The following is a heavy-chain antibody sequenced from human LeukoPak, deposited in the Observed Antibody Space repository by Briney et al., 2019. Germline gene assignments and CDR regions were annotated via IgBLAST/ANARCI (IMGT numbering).Heavy chain of an antibody. D-gene: IGHD4-17*01. Sequence: ASVKVSCKASGYTFTSYAVHWVRQAPGQRLEWMGWINAGNGNTKYSQKFQGRVTITRDTSASTAYMELSSLRSEDTAVYYCARINYGDYEALYYYYGMDVWGQGTTVTVSS. CDR3: ARINYGDYEALYYYYGMDV. J-gene: IGHJ6*02. CDR1: GYTFTSYA. V-gene: IGHV1-3*01. CDR2: INAGNGNT.